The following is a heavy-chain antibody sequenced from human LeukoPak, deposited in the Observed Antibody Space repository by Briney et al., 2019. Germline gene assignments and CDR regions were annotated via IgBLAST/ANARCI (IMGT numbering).Heavy chain of an antibody. J-gene: IGHJ4*02. Sequence: SETLSLTCTVSGGSISSYYWSWIRQPPGKGLEWIGYIYYSGSTKYNPSLKSRVTISVDTSKNQFSLKLSSVTAADTAVYYCARELRFLEWTFIDYWGQGTLVTVSS. D-gene: IGHD3-3*01. V-gene: IGHV4-59*01. CDR1: GGSISSYY. CDR3: ARELRFLEWTFIDY. CDR2: IYYSGST.